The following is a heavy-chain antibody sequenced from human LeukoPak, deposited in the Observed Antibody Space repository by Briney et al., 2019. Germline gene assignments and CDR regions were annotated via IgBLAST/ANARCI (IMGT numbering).Heavy chain of an antibody. D-gene: IGHD3-22*01. CDR1: GLTFGDYS. CDR3: TRGNYYDSSGYYWTYYFDY. J-gene: IGHJ4*02. Sequence: GGSLSLFCTPSGLTFGDYSMRGVRQAPGEGLEWVGFIRSKAYGGITEYAASVKGRFTISRDDSKSIAYLQMNSLKTEDTAVYYCTRGNYYDSSGYYWTYYFDYWGQGTLVTVSS. CDR2: IRSKAYGGIT. V-gene: IGHV3-49*04.